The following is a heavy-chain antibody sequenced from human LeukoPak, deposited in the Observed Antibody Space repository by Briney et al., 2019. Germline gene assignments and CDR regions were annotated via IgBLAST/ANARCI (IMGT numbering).Heavy chain of an antibody. CDR1: GFTFSTYA. D-gene: IGHD3-22*01. Sequence: GGSLRLSCAASGFTFSTYAMTWVRQPPGKGLEWVSSISSSGGNTYYADSMKGRFTTSRDNSKNTLYLQLNSLRVEDTAVYYCAKTDYYDSDGYYSFPYWGQGTLVTVSS. V-gene: IGHV3-23*01. CDR2: ISSSGGNT. J-gene: IGHJ4*02. CDR3: AKTDYYDSDGYYSFPY.